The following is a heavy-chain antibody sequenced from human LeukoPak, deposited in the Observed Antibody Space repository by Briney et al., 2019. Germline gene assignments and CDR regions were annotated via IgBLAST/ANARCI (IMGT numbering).Heavy chain of an antibody. J-gene: IGHJ6*03. CDR2: IYTSGST. CDR3: ARVSIAAAGTLQVSYYMDV. Sequence: SETLSLTCTVSGGSISSYYWSWIRQPPGKGLEWIGRIYTSGSTNYNPSLKSRVTISVDTSKNQFSLKLSSVTAADTAVYYCARVSIAAAGTLQVSYYMDVRGKGTTVTVSS. V-gene: IGHV4-4*08. CDR1: GGSISSYY. D-gene: IGHD6-13*01.